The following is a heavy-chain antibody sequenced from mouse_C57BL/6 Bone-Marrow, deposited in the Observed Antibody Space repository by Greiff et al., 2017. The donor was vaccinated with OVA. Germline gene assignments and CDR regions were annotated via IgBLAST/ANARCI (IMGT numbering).Heavy chain of an antibody. D-gene: IGHD2-3*01. J-gene: IGHJ3*01. CDR3: ARDDGYPFAY. CDR1: GYTFTSYW. V-gene: IGHV1-80*01. CDR2: IYPGDGDT. Sequence: QVQLQQPGAELVKPGASVKLSCKASGYTFTSYWMQWVKQRPGKGLEWIGQIYPGDGDTNYNGKFKGKATLTADKSSSTAYMQLSSLTSEDSAVYFCARDDGYPFAYWGQGTLVTVSA.